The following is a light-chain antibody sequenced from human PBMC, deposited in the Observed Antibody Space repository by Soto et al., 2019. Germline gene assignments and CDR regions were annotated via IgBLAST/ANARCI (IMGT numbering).Light chain of an antibody. J-gene: IGKJ4*01. Sequence: IMMTQSPATRSLSPGERAPLSCRASQSVSSYLAWYQQKPGQAPSLLIYDASNRATGIPARFSGSGSGTDFTLTISSLEPEDFAAYYCQQRSNWPLTFGGGTKVDIK. CDR2: DAS. V-gene: IGKV3-11*01. CDR1: QSVSSY. CDR3: QQRSNWPLT.